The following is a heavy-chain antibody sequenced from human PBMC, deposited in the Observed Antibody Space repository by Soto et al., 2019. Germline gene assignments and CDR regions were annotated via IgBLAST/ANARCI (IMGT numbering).Heavy chain of an antibody. D-gene: IGHD3-9*01. CDR3: AGGWLDYDILTGYSFDY. CDR2: IYYSGST. V-gene: IGHV4-59*01. CDR1: GGSISSYY. Sequence: SETLSLTCTVSGGSISSYYWSWIRQPPGKGLEWIGYIYYSGSTNYNPSLKSRVTISVDTSKNQFSLKLSSVTAAETAVYYCAGGWLDYDILTGYSFDYWGQGTLVTVSS. J-gene: IGHJ4*02.